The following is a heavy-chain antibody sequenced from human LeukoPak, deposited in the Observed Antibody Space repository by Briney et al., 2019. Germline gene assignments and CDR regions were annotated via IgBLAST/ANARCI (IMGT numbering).Heavy chain of an antibody. V-gene: IGHV1-46*01. J-gene: IGHJ4*02. CDR2: INPSGGST. D-gene: IGHD4-17*01. Sequence: ASVTVSCKASGYTFIRYYMHWERQAPCQGLEWMGIINPSGGSTSYAQKFQGRVTMTRDTSTSTVYMELSRLRSEDTAVYYCARGGYGDRIDYWGQGTLVSVSS. CDR3: ARGGYGDRIDY. CDR1: GYTFIRYY.